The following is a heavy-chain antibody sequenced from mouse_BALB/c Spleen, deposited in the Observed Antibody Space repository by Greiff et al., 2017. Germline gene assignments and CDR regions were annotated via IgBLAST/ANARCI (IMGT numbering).Heavy chain of an antibody. J-gene: IGHJ2*01. CDR1: GFSLTSYG. D-gene: IGHD1-1*01. V-gene: IGHV2-2*02. CDR2: IWSGGST. CDR3: ARNGDTTVVAHYFDY. Sequence: QVQLKQSGPGLVQPSQSLSITCTVSGFSLTSYGVHWVRQSPGKGLEWLGVIWSGGSTDYNAAFIPRLSISKDNSKSQVFFKMNSLQANDTAIYYCARNGDTTVVAHYFDYWGQGTTLTVSS.